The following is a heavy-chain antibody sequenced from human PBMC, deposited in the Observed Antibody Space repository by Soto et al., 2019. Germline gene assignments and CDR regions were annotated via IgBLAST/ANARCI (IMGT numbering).Heavy chain of an antibody. CDR1: GFTFSSYA. V-gene: IGHV3-23*01. CDR3: ARAVGNYYGMDV. D-gene: IGHD1-26*01. CDR2: ISGSGGSSAYT. J-gene: IGHJ6*02. Sequence: PGGSLRLSCAASGFTFSSYAMSWVRQAPGKGLEWVSAISGSGGSSAYTNYADSVKGRFTISRDNAKNSLFLQLTSLRDEDTAVYYCARAVGNYYGMDVWGQGTTVTVSS.